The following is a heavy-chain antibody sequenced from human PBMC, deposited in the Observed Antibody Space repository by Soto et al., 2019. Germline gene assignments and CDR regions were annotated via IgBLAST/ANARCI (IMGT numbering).Heavy chain of an antibody. CDR3: ARDRYFYDSAGYYRTLDS. Sequence: PSETLSLTCTISGGSFNNDYWTWIRQSPGKGLEWIGYIFHSGITDYNPYVKSRVTISIDKSKNLFSLKLTSVTAADTAVYYCARDRYFYDSAGYYRTLDSWGQGILVTVSS. V-gene: IGHV4-59*01. J-gene: IGHJ5*01. D-gene: IGHD3-22*01. CDR1: GGSFNNDY. CDR2: IFHSGIT.